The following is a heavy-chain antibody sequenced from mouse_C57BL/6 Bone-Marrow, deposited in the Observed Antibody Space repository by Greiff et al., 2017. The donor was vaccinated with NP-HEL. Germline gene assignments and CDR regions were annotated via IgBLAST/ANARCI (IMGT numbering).Heavy chain of an antibody. Sequence: VQLQQSGAELARPGASVKLSCKASGYTFTSYGISWVKQRTGQGLEWIGEIYPRSGNPYYNEKFKGKATLTADKSSSTAYMELRSLTSEDSAVYFCAREGYYLYFDVWGTGTTVTVSS. CDR1: GYTFTSYG. CDR2: IYPRSGNP. V-gene: IGHV1-81*01. D-gene: IGHD1-1*01. J-gene: IGHJ1*03. CDR3: AREGYYLYFDV.